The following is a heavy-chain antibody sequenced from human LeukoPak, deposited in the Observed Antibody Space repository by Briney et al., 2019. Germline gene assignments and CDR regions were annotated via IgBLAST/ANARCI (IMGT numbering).Heavy chain of an antibody. J-gene: IGHJ4*02. V-gene: IGHV3-7*01. Sequence: PGRPLSLSRAPSGFTFTIHWMSWVRPAPGRGLEWVARRNLDGSETYYVVSVKGRFTISRDNANASMYLEMNSLRAQDTAVYYCARDATYCTNGVCYTRFDYWGQGTLVTVSS. CDR2: RNLDGSET. CDR1: GFTFTIHW. D-gene: IGHD2-8*01. CDR3: ARDATYCTNGVCYTRFDY.